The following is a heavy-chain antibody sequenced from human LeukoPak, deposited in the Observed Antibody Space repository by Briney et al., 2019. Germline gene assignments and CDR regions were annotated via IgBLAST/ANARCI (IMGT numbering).Heavy chain of an antibody. J-gene: IGHJ4*02. CDR1: GFTFSTYW. Sequence: GGSRRLSCAASGFTFSTYWMNWYRQAPGKGLEWVGNINQDASEINYVDSVRGRFTISRDNAKNSLHLQKNSPRAEDTAVYYCATDRDNSDWQKRFDSWGQGTLVTVSS. D-gene: IGHD2-21*02. V-gene: IGHV3-7*01. CDR3: ATDRDNSDWQKRFDS. CDR2: INQDASEI.